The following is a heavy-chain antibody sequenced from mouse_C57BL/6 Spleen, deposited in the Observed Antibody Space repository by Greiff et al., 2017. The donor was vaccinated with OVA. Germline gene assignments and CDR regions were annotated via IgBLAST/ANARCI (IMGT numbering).Heavy chain of an antibody. CDR3: ARDRSYCGSSDFDY. J-gene: IGHJ2*01. CDR2: ISHGGSYT. CDR1: GFTFSSYS. D-gene: IGHD1-1*01. V-gene: IGHV5-4*01. Sequence: EVQLVESGGGLVKPGGSLKLSCAASGFTFSSYSMSWVRQTPEKRLEWVATISHGGSYTYYPDNVKGRFTISRDNAKNNLYLQMSHLKSEDTAMYYCARDRSYCGSSDFDYWGQGTTLTVSS.